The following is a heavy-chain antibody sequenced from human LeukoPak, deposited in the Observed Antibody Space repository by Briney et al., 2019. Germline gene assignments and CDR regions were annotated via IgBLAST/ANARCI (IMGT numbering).Heavy chain of an antibody. CDR3: ARDEGDGYDY. CDR2: IYTSGST. D-gene: IGHD5-24*01. Sequence: PSETLSLTCTVSGGSISSGSYYWSWIRQPAGKGLEWIGRIYTSGSTNYNPSLKSRVTISVDTSKNQFSLKLSSVTAADTAVYYCARDEGDGYDYWGQGTLVTVSS. J-gene: IGHJ4*02. V-gene: IGHV4-61*02. CDR1: GGSISSGSYY.